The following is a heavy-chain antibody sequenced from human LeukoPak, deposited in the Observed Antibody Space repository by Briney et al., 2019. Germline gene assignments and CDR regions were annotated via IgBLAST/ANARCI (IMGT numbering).Heavy chain of an antibody. CDR3: ARGGVATTAVDY. V-gene: IGHV4-34*01. CDR2: INHSGST. CDR1: GGSFSGYY. J-gene: IGHJ4*02. Sequence: PSETLSLTCAVCGGSFSGYYWSWIRQPPGKGLEWIGEINHSGSTNYNPSLKSRVTISVDTSKNQFSLKLSSVTAADTAVYYCARGGVATTAVDYWGQGTLVTVSS. D-gene: IGHD5-12*01.